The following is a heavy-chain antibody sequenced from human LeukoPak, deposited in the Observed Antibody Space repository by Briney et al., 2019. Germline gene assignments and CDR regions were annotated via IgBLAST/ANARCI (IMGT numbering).Heavy chain of an antibody. CDR3: ARSVSAYYDFWGP. CDR2: MSYSGNT. J-gene: IGHJ5*02. Sequence: PSETLSLTCTVSGGSISDNSYYWGWIRQPPGKGLECIGSMSYSGNTYYNPSLTSRVTISVDTSKNQFSLSLSSVNAADTAVYYCARSVSAYYDFWGPWGQGTLVSVSS. CDR1: GGSISDNSYY. V-gene: IGHV4-39*01. D-gene: IGHD3-3*01.